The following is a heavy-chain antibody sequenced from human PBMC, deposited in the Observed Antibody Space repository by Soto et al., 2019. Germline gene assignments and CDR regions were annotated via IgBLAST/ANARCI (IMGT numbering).Heavy chain of an antibody. CDR2: VQYGGST. CDR1: GASVNNRNYH. V-gene: IGHV4-61*01. CDR3: AVLLAGGGGDGN. J-gene: IGHJ4*02. D-gene: IGHD3-10*01. Sequence: QVRLQESGPGLVKPSETLSLTCTVSGASVNNRNYHWSWIRQPPGRGLEWIGQVQYGGSTEFDSSSLKRRLTLSIDASKNQFSLKLSSVTAADTAIYYCAVLLAGGGGDGNWGQGTLVTVSS.